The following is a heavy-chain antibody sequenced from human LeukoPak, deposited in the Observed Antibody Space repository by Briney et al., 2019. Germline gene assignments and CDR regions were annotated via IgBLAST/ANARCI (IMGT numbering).Heavy chain of an antibody. J-gene: IGHJ4*02. CDR3: AREDVDFWSGYLSPEDY. CDR1: GYTFTSYY. V-gene: IGHV1-46*01. CDR2: INPSGGST. Sequence: ASVKVSCKASGYTFTSYYMHWVRQAPGQGREWMGLINPSGGSTSYAQKFEGRVTMTRDTPTSTVYMELSSLRSEDTAVYYCAREDVDFWSGYLSPEDYWGQGTLVTVSS. D-gene: IGHD3-3*01.